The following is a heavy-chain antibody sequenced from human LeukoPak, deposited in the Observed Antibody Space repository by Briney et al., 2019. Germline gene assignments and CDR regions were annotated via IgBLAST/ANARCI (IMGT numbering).Heavy chain of an antibody. J-gene: IGHJ5*02. V-gene: IGHV3-30*18. CDR3: AKEGYSSGWYEHPPLHWFDP. Sequence: GGSLRLSCAASGFTFNSYGMHWVRQAPGKGLEWVAVISYDGSNKYYADSVKGRFTISRDNSKNTLYLQMNSLRAEDTAVYYCAKEGYSSGWYEHPPLHWFDPWGQGTLVTVSS. CDR1: GFTFNSYG. D-gene: IGHD6-19*01. CDR2: ISYDGSNK.